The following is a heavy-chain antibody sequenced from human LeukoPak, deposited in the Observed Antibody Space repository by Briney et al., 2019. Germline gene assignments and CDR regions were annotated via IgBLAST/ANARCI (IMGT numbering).Heavy chain of an antibody. V-gene: IGHV3-48*03. CDR1: GFTFSSYE. CDR3: ATSGWYGYYYFDY. J-gene: IGHJ4*02. D-gene: IGHD6-19*01. CDR2: ISSSGSTI. Sequence: GGSLRLSCAASGFTFSSYEMNWVRQAPGKGLEWVSYISSSGSTIYYADSVKGRFTISRDNAKNSLYLQMNSLRAEDTAVYYCATSGWYGYYYFDYWGQGTLVTVSS.